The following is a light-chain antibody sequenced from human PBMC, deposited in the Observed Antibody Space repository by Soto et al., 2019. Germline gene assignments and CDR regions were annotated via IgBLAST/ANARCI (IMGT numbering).Light chain of an antibody. CDR1: SSDVGGYNY. Sequence: QSALTQPASVSGSPGQSITISCTGTSSDVGGYNYVSWYQQHPGKAPKLMIYDVSNRPSGVSNRFSGSKSGNTASLTISGRQAEDESDYSCSSYTSSSTLYVFGTGTKVTVL. CDR3: SSYTSSSTLYV. CDR2: DVS. V-gene: IGLV2-14*01. J-gene: IGLJ1*01.